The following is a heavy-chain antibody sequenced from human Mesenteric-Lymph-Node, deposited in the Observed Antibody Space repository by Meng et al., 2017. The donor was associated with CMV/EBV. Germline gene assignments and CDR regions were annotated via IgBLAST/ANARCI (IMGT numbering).Heavy chain of an antibody. D-gene: IGHD3-3*01. J-gene: IGHJ4*02. CDR3: ARTITIFGVVIQYFDY. Sequence: GGSLRLSCVASGFTFSDHYMSWIRQAPGKGLEWVSYISSSGSTIYYADSVQGRFTISRDNTKNSLFLQMNSLRAEDTAVYYCARTITIFGVVIQYFDYWGQGTLVTVSS. CDR1: GFTFSDHY. V-gene: IGHV3-11*04. CDR2: ISSSGSTI.